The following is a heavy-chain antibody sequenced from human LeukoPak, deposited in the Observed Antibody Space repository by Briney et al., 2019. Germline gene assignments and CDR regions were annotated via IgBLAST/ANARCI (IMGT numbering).Heavy chain of an antibody. CDR2: IYYRGST. J-gene: IGHJ6*02. D-gene: IGHD3-22*01. CDR1: GGSISNYY. V-gene: IGHV4-59*01. Sequence: LETLSLTCTVSGGSISNYYWSWIRQPPGKGLEWIGHIYYRGSTNYNPSLKSRVTISLDTSKSQFSLKLNSVTAADTAVYYCARTLYYYDSGGYSYVMDVWGQGTTATVS. CDR3: ARTLYYYDSGGYSYVMDV.